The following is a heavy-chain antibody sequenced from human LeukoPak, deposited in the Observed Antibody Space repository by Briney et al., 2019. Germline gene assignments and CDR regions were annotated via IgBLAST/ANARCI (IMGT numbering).Heavy chain of an antibody. D-gene: IGHD2-21*02. V-gene: IGHV3-20*04. Sequence: GGSLRLSCAASGFTFDDYGMSWVRQAPGKGLEWVSGINWNGGSTGYADSVKGRFTISRDNDKNSLYLQMNSLRAEDTALYYCARMTVAGSLFDYWGQGTLVTVSS. CDR1: GFTFDDYG. CDR2: INWNGGST. J-gene: IGHJ4*02. CDR3: ARMTVAGSLFDY.